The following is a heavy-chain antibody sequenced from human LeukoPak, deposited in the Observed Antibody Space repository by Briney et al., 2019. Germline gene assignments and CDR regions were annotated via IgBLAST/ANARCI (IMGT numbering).Heavy chain of an antibody. Sequence: GGSLRLSCAASGFTFDDYAMHWVRQAPGKGLEWVSGISWNSGSIGYADSVKGRFTISRDNAKNSLYLQMNSLRAEDTTLYYCAKDMTPYYYDSSGYYSDAFDIWGQGTMVTVSS. D-gene: IGHD3-22*01. J-gene: IGHJ3*02. CDR2: ISWNSGSI. CDR3: AKDMTPYYYDSSGYYSDAFDI. CDR1: GFTFDDYA. V-gene: IGHV3-9*01.